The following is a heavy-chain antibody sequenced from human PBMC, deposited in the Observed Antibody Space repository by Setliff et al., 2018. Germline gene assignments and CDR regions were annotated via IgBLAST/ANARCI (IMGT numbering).Heavy chain of an antibody. CDR2: FFHTGNT. J-gene: IGHJ4*02. V-gene: IGHV4-38-2*02. CDR1: GYSISSGYY. D-gene: IGHD3-3*02. Sequence: PSETLSLTCTVSGYSISSGYYWGWIRQPTGKGLEWLGSFFHTGNTYYNPSLEGRVTISVDTSNNQFSLKLSSVTAADTAVYYCARHLWGRYMAESSDYFDYWGQGSLVTVPQ. CDR3: ARHLWGRYMAESSDYFDY.